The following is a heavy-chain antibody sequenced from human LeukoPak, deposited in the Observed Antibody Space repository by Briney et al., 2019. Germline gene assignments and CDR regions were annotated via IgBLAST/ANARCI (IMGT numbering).Heavy chain of an antibody. CDR3: AKTTYYDILTGYQRTFYFDY. CDR2: IRYDGADK. J-gene: IGHJ4*02. V-gene: IGHV3-30*02. Sequence: GRSLRLSCAASGFTFRTFGMHWVRQAPGKGLEWVAFIRYDGADKFYADSVKGRFTVSRDNSKNTAYLQMNSLRAEDTAVYYCAKTTYYDILTGYQRTFYFDYWGQGTLVTVSS. D-gene: IGHD3-9*01. CDR1: GFTFRTFG.